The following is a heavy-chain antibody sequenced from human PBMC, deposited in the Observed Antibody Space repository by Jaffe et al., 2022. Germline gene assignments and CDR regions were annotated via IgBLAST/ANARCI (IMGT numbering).Heavy chain of an antibody. D-gene: IGHD5-18*01. J-gene: IGHJ3*02. CDR2: IRYDGSNK. CDR1: GFTFSSYG. V-gene: IGHV3-30*02. CDR3: AKEGGQLWFLGAFDI. Sequence: QVQLVESGGGVVQPGGSLRLSCAASGFTFSSYGMHWVRQAPGKGLEWVAFIRYDGSNKYYADSVKGRFTISRDNSKNTLYLQMNSLRAEDTAVYYCAKEGGQLWFLGAFDIWGQGTMVTVSS.